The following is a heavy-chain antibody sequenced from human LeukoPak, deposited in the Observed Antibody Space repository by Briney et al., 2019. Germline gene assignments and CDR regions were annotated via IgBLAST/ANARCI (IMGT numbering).Heavy chain of an antibody. CDR2: ISGSGGST. D-gene: IGHD3-22*01. Sequence: GGSLRLSCAASGFTFSSYAMSWVRQAPGKGLEWVSTISGSGGSTYYADSVKGRFTISRDNAENALYLQMNSLRAEDTAVYYCARDYYDTTGYYYFDYWGQGTLVTVSS. J-gene: IGHJ4*02. CDR3: ARDYYDTTGYYYFDY. CDR1: GFTFSSYA. V-gene: IGHV3-23*01.